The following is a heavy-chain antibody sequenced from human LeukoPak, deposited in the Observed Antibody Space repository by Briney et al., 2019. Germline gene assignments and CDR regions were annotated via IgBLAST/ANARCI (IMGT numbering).Heavy chain of an antibody. V-gene: IGHV4-59*01. Sequence: SETLSLTCTVPGGSISSYYWSWIRRPPGRGLEWMGYVYYSGNTKYNPSLKSRLTISVDTASNQFSLKLTSVTAADTAVYYCARGVPPTVIGIRTSNPKYFDSWGQGTLVTVSS. CDR2: VYYSGNT. CDR3: ARGVPPTVIGIRTSNPKYFDS. J-gene: IGHJ4*02. D-gene: IGHD4-11*01. CDR1: GGSISSYY.